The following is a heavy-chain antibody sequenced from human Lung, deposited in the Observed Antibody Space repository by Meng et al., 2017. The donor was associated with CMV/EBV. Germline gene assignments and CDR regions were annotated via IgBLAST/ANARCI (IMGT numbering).Heavy chain of an antibody. CDR3: ARDNSIIAGYGMDV. CDR1: GFTFSSYW. D-gene: IGHD2-21*01. V-gene: IGHV3-7*01. J-gene: IGHJ6*02. Sequence: SCAASGFTFSSYWMSWVRQAPGKGLEWVANIKQDGSEKYYVDSVKGRFTISRDNAKNSLYLQMNSLRAEDTAVYYCARDNSIIAGYGMDVWGQGXTVTVSS. CDR2: IKQDGSEK.